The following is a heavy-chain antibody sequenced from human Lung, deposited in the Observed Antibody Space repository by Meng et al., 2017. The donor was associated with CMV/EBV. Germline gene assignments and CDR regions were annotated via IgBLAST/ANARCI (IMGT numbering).Heavy chain of an antibody. V-gene: IGHV1-69*13. D-gene: IGHD6-13*01. CDR2: VVPLFGTA. J-gene: IGHJ4*02. CDR3: ARDVPRVGGAGSQFDF. CDR1: GNVFSTFA. Sequence: SSVKVSCKTSGNVFSTFAVSWLRQAPGQGLEWMGGVVPLFGTANYAQKFQGRVTITADASTTTAYMELRSLKSEDTAIYFCARDVPRVGGAGSQFDFWGQGTLVTVSS.